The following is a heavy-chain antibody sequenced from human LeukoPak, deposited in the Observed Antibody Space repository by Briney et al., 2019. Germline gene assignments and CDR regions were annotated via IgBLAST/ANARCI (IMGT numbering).Heavy chain of an antibody. J-gene: IGHJ3*02. Sequence: SQTLSLTCAISGDSVSSYNAAWNWIRQSPSRGLEWLGRTYYRSKWGNDYAVSVKGRITIDPDTSKNQFSLQLNSVTPEDTAVYYCTRAAARAFDIWGQGTTVTVSP. V-gene: IGHV6-1*01. CDR3: TRAAARAFDI. D-gene: IGHD6-25*01. CDR1: GDSVSSYNAA. CDR2: TYYRSKWGN.